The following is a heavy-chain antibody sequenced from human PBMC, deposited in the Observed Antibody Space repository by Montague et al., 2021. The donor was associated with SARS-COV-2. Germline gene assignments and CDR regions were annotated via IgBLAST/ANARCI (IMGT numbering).Heavy chain of an antibody. D-gene: IGHD6-19*01. CDR1: GGSFSGYH. CDR2: INHSGST. J-gene: IGHJ4*01. CDR3: ARGGRQWLVIDPRYYFDY. V-gene: IGHV4-34*01. Sequence: SETLSLTCAAYGGSFSGYHWSWIRQRPAKRLEWIGEINHSGSTNYNPSPRSRVTISLDTSKNQFSLKLSSVTAAATAVYYCARGGRQWLVIDPRYYFDYWGQGTLVTVSS.